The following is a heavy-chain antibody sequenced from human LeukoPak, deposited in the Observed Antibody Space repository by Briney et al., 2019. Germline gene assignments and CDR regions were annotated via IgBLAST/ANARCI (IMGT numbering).Heavy chain of an antibody. Sequence: SETLSLTCTVSGGSISSYYWSWIRQPPGKGLEWIGYIYYSGSTNYNPSLKSRVTISVDTSKNQFSLKLSSVTAADTAVYYCARDGGFSGLDYWGQGTLVTVSS. V-gene: IGHV4-59*01. CDR2: IYYSGST. CDR1: GGSISSYY. CDR3: ARDGGFSGLDY. J-gene: IGHJ4*02. D-gene: IGHD3-16*01.